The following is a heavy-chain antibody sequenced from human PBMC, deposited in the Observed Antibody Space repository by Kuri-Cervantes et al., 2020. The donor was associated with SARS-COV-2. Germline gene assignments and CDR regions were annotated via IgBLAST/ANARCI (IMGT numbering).Heavy chain of an antibody. CDR2: ISGGST. D-gene: IGHD4-17*01. CDR1: GFTVSSNE. J-gene: IGHJ4*02. CDR3: ARLNLVYDYGDLIDY. Sequence: GESLKISCAASGFTVSSNEMSWVRQAPGKGLEWVSSISGGSTYYADSRKGRFTISRDNSKNTLHLQMNSLRAEDTAVYYCARLNLVYDYGDLIDYWGQGTLVTVSS. V-gene: IGHV3-38-3*01.